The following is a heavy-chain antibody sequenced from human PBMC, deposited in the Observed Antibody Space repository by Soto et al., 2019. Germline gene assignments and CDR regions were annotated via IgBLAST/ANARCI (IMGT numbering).Heavy chain of an antibody. J-gene: IGHJ6*02. CDR2: IIPIFGTA. Sequence: SVKVSCKASGGTFSSYAISWVRQAPGQGLEWMGGIIPIFGTANYAQKLQGRVTITADESTSTAYMELSSLRSEDTAVYYCARHDCISSSCYYYYYYAMDVWGQ. V-gene: IGHV1-69*13. D-gene: IGHD2-2*01. CDR1: GGTFSSYA. CDR3: ARHDCISSSCYYYYYYAMDV.